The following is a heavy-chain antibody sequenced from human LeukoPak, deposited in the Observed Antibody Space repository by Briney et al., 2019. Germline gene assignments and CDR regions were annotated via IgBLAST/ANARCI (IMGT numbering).Heavy chain of an antibody. D-gene: IGHD6-13*01. V-gene: IGHV3-48*03. Sequence: GGSLRLSCAASGFTFSSYEMTWVRQATGKGLEWVSYIRRSGSTIYYADCVRGRFTISRDNAKNSLYLQMNSLRAEDTAVYYCARAFQELPQLYYYYYMDVWGKGTTVTVSS. CDR2: IRRSGSTI. J-gene: IGHJ6*03. CDR1: GFTFSSYE. CDR3: ARAFQELPQLYYYYYMDV.